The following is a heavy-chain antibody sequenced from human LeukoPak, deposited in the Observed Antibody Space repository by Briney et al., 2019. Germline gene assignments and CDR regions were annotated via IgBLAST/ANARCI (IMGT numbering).Heavy chain of an antibody. CDR3: ARAPSLLNWFDP. J-gene: IGHJ5*02. Sequence: ASVKVSCKASGYTFTSYDINWVRQAPGQGLEWMGIINPSGGSTSYAQKFQGRVTMTRDTSTSTVYMELSSLRSEDTAVYYCARAPSLLNWFDPWGQGTLVTVSS. CDR2: INPSGGST. CDR1: GYTFTSYD. V-gene: IGHV1-46*01.